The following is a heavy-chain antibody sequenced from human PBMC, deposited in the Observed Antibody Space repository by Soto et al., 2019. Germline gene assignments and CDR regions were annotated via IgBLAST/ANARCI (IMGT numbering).Heavy chain of an antibody. D-gene: IGHD6-19*01. J-gene: IGHJ4*01. V-gene: IGHV1-18*04. CDR1: GYTFTSYG. CDR3: ARASNGNMCGLYVCYLDY. Sequence: ASVKVSVKASGYTFTSYGLSWVRPAPGQGLELMGWIRAYNGYTNYAQKFQGRVTMATDTYTSTAYMELRSLISDDTAVYYCARASNGNMCGLYVCYLDYWGRG. CDR2: IRAYNGYT.